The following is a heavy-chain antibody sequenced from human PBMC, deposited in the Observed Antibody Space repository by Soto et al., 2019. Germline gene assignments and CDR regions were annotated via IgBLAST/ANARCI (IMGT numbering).Heavy chain of an antibody. J-gene: IGHJ5*02. Sequence: SETLSLTCTVSGGSISSSSYYWGWIRQPPGKGLEWIGSIYYSGSTYYNPSLKSRVTISVDTSKNQFSLKLSSVTAADTAVYYCARHWDYGDYNWFDPWGQGTLVTVSS. D-gene: IGHD4-17*01. CDR2: IYYSGST. V-gene: IGHV4-39*01. CDR1: GGSISSSSYY. CDR3: ARHWDYGDYNWFDP.